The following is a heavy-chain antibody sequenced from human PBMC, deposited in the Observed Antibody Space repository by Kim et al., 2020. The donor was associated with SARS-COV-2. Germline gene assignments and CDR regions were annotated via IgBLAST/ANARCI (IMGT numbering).Heavy chain of an antibody. CDR1: GFTFINYW. J-gene: IGHJ4*02. CDR3: ARRCYDSSGYYYFDY. D-gene: IGHD3-22*01. V-gene: IGHV3-74*01. Sequence: GGSLRLSCAGSGFTFINYWMHWVRQVPGKGLVWVSRINGDGTTTSYAASVKGRFTISRDNAKNTLYLQMNSLRAEDTALYYCARRCYDSSGYYYFDYWGQGTLVTVSS. CDR2: INGDGTTT.